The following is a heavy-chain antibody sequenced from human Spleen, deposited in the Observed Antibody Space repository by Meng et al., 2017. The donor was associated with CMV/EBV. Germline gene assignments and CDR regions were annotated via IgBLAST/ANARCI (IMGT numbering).Heavy chain of an antibody. V-gene: IGHV4-31*02. CDR2: IYYSGST. J-gene: IGHJ4*02. CDR3: ARHIVVVPSAIPSGPHFDY. Sequence: CGAYYWSCVRQHPGKGLEWIGYIYYSGSTSYNPSLKSRVTISVDTSKNQFSLKLSSVTAADTAVYYCARHIVVVPSAIPSGPHFDYWGQGTLVTVSS. D-gene: IGHD2-2*02. CDR1: CGAYY.